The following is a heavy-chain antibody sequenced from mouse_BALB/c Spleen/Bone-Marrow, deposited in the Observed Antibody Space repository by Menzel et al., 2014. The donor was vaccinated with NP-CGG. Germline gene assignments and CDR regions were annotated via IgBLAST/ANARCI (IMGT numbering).Heavy chain of an antibody. CDR2: INPSNGRS. CDR3: ARRGDYGAMDY. V-gene: IGHV1S81*02. D-gene: IGHD2-13*01. Sequence: GAELVKPGASVKLSCKASGYTFTSHWMHRVKQRPGQSLEWIGEINPSNGRSNYNEKFKSKATLTVDKSSSTAYMQLSSLTSEDSAVYYCARRGDYGAMDYWGQGTSVTVSS. J-gene: IGHJ4*01. CDR1: GYTFTSHW.